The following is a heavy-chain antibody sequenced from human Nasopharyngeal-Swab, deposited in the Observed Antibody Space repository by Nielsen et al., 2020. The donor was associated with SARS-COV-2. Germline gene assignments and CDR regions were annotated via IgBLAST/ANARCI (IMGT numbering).Heavy chain of an antibody. CDR3: AKDLLRYCSGGSCNTDYYRMDV. J-gene: IGHJ6*02. CDR1: GYTFTDYY. V-gene: IGHV1-2*02. CDR2: INPNRGAT. D-gene: IGHD2-15*01. Sequence: ASVKVSCKASGYTFTDYYMHWVRQAPGQGLEWMGWINPNRGATDYAQKFQGRVTMTRDASISTAYMELSSLRPDDAAIYYCAKDLLRYCSGGSCNTDYYRMDVWGQGTTVTVSS.